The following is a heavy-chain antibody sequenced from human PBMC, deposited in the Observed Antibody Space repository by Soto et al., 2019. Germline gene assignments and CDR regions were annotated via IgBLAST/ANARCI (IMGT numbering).Heavy chain of an antibody. CDR2: IWHDGSEK. CDR3: AKEGDWSAGSDDNCSVSEL. Sequence: PVGSLRLSCASSVFTFNKYGIHCVRHSPGKWLEWVAVIWHDGSEKYYADSVKDRFTISRDNSKKMVYLQMKSLRAEDTATYYCAKEGDWSAGSDDNCSVSELWGQGAQVTVSS. J-gene: IGHJ4*02. D-gene: IGHD2-15*01. CDR1: VFTFNKYG. V-gene: IGHV3-33*06.